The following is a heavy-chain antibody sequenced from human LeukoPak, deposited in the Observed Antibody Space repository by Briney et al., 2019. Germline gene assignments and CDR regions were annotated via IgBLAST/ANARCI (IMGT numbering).Heavy chain of an antibody. CDR2: ISPNSGGT. J-gene: IGHJ4*02. D-gene: IGHD5-24*01. CDR3: ARGLPGTTITGSFDY. V-gene: IGHV1-2*02. CDR1: GYTFTGYY. Sequence: ASVKVSCKASGYTFTGYYVHWVRQAPGQGLEWMGWISPNSGGTNYAQKFQGRVTVTRDTSISTAYMGLSSLRPDDTAVYYCARGLPGTTITGSFDYWGQGTLVTVSS.